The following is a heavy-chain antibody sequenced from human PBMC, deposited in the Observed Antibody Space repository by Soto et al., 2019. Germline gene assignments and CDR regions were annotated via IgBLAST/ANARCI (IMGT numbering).Heavy chain of an antibody. CDR3: ARGPMIVVASDY. CDR1: GGTFSSYA. Sequence: ASVKVSCKASGGTFSSYAISWVRQAPGQGLEWMGGIIPIFGTANYAQKFQGRVTITADKSTSTAYMELSSLRSEDTAVYYCARGPMIVVASDYWGQGTLVTVSS. CDR2: IIPIFGTA. D-gene: IGHD3-22*01. V-gene: IGHV1-69*06. J-gene: IGHJ4*02.